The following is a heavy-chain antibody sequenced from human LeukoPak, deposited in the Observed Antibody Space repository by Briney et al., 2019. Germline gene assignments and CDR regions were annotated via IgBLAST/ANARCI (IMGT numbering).Heavy chain of an antibody. V-gene: IGHV4-38-2*02. D-gene: IGHD1-1*01. CDR3: ASERRYYYYYYMDV. Sequence: SETLSLTCTVSGYSISSGYYWAWIRQPPGKGLEWIGSIFHTGSTYHNPSLKSRVTISVDTSKNQFSLKLNSVTAADTAVYYCASERRYYYYYYMDVWGKGTTVTVSS. CDR2: IFHTGST. J-gene: IGHJ6*03. CDR1: GYSISSGYY.